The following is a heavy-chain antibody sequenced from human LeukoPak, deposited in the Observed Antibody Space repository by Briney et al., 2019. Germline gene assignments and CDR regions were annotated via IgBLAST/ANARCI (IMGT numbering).Heavy chain of an antibody. CDR2: INPNSGGT. V-gene: IGHV1-2*02. J-gene: IGHJ5*02. CDR1: GYTFTGYY. Sequence: ASVKVSCKASGYTFTGYYMHWVRQAPGQGLEWMGWINPNSGGTNYAQKFQGRVTMTRDTSISTAYMELSRLRSGDTAVYYCALLGYCSSTSCYGFDPWGQGTLVTVSS. D-gene: IGHD2-2*01. CDR3: ALLGYCSSTSCYGFDP.